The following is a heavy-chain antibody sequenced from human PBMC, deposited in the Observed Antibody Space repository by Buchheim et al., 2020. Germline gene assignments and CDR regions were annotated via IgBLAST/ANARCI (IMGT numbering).Heavy chain of an antibody. CDR3: ARDHLGATYNWFDP. J-gene: IGHJ5*02. D-gene: IGHD1-26*01. Sequence: EVQLVESGGGLVKPGGSLRLSCAASGFTFSSYSMNWVRQAPGKGLEWVSSISSSSSYIYYADSVKGRFTISIGNAKNSLYLQMNSLRAEDTAVYYCARDHLGATYNWFDPWGQGTL. V-gene: IGHV3-21*01. CDR2: ISSSSSYI. CDR1: GFTFSSYS.